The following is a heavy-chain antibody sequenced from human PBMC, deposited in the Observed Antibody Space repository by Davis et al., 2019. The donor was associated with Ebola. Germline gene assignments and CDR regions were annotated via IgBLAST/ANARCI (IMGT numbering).Heavy chain of an antibody. J-gene: IGHJ6*02. Sequence: GGSLRLSCAAFGTTFSSYWLSWVRQSPGKGLEGVANIKQDGSEKYYVDSVKGRSTISRDNAKNSLYVQMNSLRAEDTAVYYCARDKGDSSSIYYNYYYGMDVWGQGTTVTVSS. D-gene: IGHD6-6*01. CDR2: IKQDGSEK. V-gene: IGHV3-7*01. CDR1: GTTFSSYW. CDR3: ARDKGDSSSIYYNYYYGMDV.